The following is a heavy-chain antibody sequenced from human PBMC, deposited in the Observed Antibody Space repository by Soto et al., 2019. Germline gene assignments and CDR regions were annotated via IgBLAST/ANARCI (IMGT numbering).Heavy chain of an antibody. J-gene: IGHJ4*02. CDR1: GFTFSSYA. CDR2: ISGSGGST. V-gene: IGHV3-23*01. CDR3: AKDETDYDILTGYYSLPGGFDY. Sequence: GGSLRLSCAASGFTFSSYAMSWVRQAPGKGLEWVSAISGSGGSTYYADSVKGRFTISRDNSKNTLYLQMNSLRAEDTAVYYCAKDETDYDILTGYYSLPGGFDYWGQGTLVTVSS. D-gene: IGHD3-9*01.